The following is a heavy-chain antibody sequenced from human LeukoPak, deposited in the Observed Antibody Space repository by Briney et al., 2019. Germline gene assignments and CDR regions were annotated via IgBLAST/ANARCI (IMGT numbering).Heavy chain of an antibody. J-gene: IGHJ5*02. CDR3: ARVYPSNWFDP. Sequence: SETLSLTCTVSGGSISSYYWSWIRQPPGKGLEWIGYIYYSGSTNYNPSLKSRVTISVDTSKNQFSLKLSSVTTADTAVYYCARVYPSNWFDPWGQGTLVTVSS. CDR1: GGSISSYY. V-gene: IGHV4-59*01. CDR2: IYYSGST.